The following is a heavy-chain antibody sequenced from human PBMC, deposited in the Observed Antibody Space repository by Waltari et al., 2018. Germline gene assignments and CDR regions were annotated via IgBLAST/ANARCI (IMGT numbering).Heavy chain of an antibody. CDR2: IYTSGST. D-gene: IGHD3-22*01. CDR3: ARVDYDSSGGILFDY. J-gene: IGHJ4*02. V-gene: IGHV4-4*07. Sequence: QVQLQESGPGLVKPSETLSLTCTVSGGSISSYYWSWIRQPAGKGLEWIGRIYTSGSTNYNPSLKSRVTMSVDTSKNQFSLKLSSGTAADTAVYYCARVDYDSSGGILFDYWGQGTLVTVSS. CDR1: GGSISSYY.